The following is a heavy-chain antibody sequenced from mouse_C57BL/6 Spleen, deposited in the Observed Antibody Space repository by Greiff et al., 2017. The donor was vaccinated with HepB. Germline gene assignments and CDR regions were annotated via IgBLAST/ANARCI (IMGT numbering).Heavy chain of an antibody. D-gene: IGHD1-1*01. CDR1: GYTFTSYG. J-gene: IGHJ2*01. V-gene: IGHV1-81*01. CDR2: IYPRSGNT. CDR3: AREEVTTVVGGYFDY. Sequence: VQLQQSGAELARPGASVKLSCKASGYTFTSYGISWVKQRTGQGLEWIGEIYPRSGNTYYNEKFKGKATLTADKSSSTAYMELRSLTSEDSAVYFCAREEVTTVVGGYFDYWGQGTTLTVSS.